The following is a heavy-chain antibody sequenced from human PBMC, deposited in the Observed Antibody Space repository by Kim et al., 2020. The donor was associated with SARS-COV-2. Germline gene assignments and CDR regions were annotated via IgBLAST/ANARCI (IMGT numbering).Heavy chain of an antibody. V-gene: IGHV3-7*01. J-gene: IGHJ6*02. Sequence: YGESVNGRFTVSRDNANNALYLQMDSLRGEDTAVYYCARDRTSHVRGMDVWGQGTTVTVSS. CDR3: ARDRTSHVRGMDV.